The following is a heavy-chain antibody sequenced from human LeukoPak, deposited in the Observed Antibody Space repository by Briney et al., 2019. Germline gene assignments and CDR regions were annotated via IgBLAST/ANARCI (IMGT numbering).Heavy chain of an antibody. CDR2: IKQDGSEK. V-gene: IGHV3-7*01. J-gene: IGHJ4*02. D-gene: IGHD3-16*01. CDR1: GFTFSTYA. CDR3: ARDGGGY. Sequence: PGGSLRLSCAASGFTFSTYAVNWVRQAPGKGLEWVANIKQDGSEKYYVDSVKGRFTISRDDAKNSLYLQMNSLRAEDTAVYYCARDGGGYWGQGTLVTVSS.